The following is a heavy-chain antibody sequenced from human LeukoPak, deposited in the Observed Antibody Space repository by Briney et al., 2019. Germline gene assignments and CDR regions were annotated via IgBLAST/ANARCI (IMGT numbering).Heavy chain of an antibody. Sequence: ASVKVSCKASGPLFTTYAISWGRQAPGQGLECWGGIKPIFGVANYAQKLQGRVAITADKSTSTAYMELSRLTSEGTRLYYSARKGGEAYYYDSSGYYYYDYWGQGTLVTVSS. V-gene: IGHV1-69*10. CDR3: ARKGGEAYYYDSSGYYYYDY. CDR2: IKPIFGVA. D-gene: IGHD3-22*01. CDR1: GPLFTTYA. J-gene: IGHJ4*02.